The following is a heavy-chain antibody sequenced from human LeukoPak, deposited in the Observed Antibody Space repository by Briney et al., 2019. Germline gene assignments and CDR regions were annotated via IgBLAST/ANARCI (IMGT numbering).Heavy chain of an antibody. CDR3: ARAVWLDWLLPYYYYGMDV. Sequence: PSETLSLTCTVSGGSISSYYWSWVRQPPGKGLDWIGYIYYSGSTNYNPSLKSRVTISVDTSKNQFSLKLSSVTAADTAVYYCARAVWLDWLLPYYYYGMDVWGQGTTVTVSS. J-gene: IGHJ6*02. CDR1: GGSISSYY. D-gene: IGHD3-9*01. CDR2: IYYSGST. V-gene: IGHV4-59*01.